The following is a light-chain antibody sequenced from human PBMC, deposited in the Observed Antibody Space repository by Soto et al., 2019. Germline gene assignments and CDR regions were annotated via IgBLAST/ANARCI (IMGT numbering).Light chain of an antibody. J-gene: IGKJ5*01. CDR3: QQYGSSPLVT. CDR2: GAS. Sequence: EIVLTQSPGTLSLSPGERATLSCRASQSVSSSYLAWYQQKPGQAPRLLIYGASSRATGIPDRFSGSGSGTDFTLTSSRLEPEDFAVYSSQQYGSSPLVTFGQVTRLGIK. V-gene: IGKV3-20*01. CDR1: QSVSSSY.